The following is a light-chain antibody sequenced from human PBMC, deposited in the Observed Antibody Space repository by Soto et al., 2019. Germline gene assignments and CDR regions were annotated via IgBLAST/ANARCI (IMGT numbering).Light chain of an antibody. V-gene: IGKV3-11*01. J-gene: IGKJ5*01. CDR3: QQRSNWPPIT. CDR1: QSVSSY. CDR2: DAS. Sequence: DIVLTQSPHNLALAPWERANISCVASQSVSSYLAWYQQKPGQAPRLLIYDASNRATGIPARFSGSGSGTDFTLTISSLEPEDFAVYYCQQRSNWPPITFGQGTRRAIK.